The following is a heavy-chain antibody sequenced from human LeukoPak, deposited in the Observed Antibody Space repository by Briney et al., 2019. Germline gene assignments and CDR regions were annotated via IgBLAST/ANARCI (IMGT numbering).Heavy chain of an antibody. CDR1: GFTFSSYS. J-gene: IGHJ4*02. CDR3: ARSRGVRGVPTAEIDY. V-gene: IGHV3-48*01. D-gene: IGHD3-10*01. Sequence: GGSLRLSCAASGFTFSSYSMNWVRQAPGKGLEWVSYISSSSSTIYYADSVKGRFTISRDNAKNSLYLQMNSLRAEDTAVYYCARSRGVRGVPTAEIDYWGQGTLVTVSS. CDR2: ISSSSSTI.